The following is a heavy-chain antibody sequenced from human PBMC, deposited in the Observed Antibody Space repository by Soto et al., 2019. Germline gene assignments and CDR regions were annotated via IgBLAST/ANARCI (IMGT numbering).Heavy chain of an antibody. CDR3: ASGACSGYDRYFDY. Sequence: QVQLVESGGGLVKPGGSLRLSCAASGFSFRDDFMTWIRQAPGRGLEWVSYISGSGSPIYYADSVKGRFTVSRDNAKKLLYLQMDSLRVEDTAVYYCASGACSGYDRYFDYWGQGTLVTVS. CDR2: ISGSGSPI. CDR1: GFSFRDDF. D-gene: IGHD5-12*01. V-gene: IGHV3-11*01. J-gene: IGHJ4*02.